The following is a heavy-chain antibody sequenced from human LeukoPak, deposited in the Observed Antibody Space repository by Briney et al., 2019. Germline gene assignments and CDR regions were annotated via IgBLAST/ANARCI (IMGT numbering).Heavy chain of an antibody. D-gene: IGHD6-19*01. J-gene: IGHJ6*02. CDR1: GGTFSSYA. V-gene: IGHV1-69*04. CDR3: ARVAAVAGTPMDV. Sequence: SVKVSCKASGGTFSSYAISWVRQAPGQGLEWMGRIIPILGIANYAQKFQGRVTITADKSTSTAYMELSSLRSEDTAVYYCARVAAVAGTPMDVWGQGTTVTVSS. CDR2: IIPILGIA.